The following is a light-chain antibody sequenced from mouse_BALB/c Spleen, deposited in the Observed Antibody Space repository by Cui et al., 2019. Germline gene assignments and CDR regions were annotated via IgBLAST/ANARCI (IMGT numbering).Light chain of an antibody. Sequence: IWLTQSQAILSVSPGERVSFSCRASQSIGTSIHWYQQRTNGSPRLLIKYASESISGIPSRFSGSGSGTDFTLSINSVESEDIADYYCQQSNSWPYTFGGGTKLEIK. V-gene: IGKV5-48*01. CDR2: YAS. CDR1: QSIGTS. CDR3: QQSNSWPYT. J-gene: IGKJ2*01.